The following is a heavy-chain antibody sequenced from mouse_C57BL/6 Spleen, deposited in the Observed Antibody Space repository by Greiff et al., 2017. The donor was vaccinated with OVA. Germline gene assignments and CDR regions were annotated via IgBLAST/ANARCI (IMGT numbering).Heavy chain of an antibody. Sequence: QVQLQQPGAELVRPGSSVKLSCKASGYTFTSYWMDWVKQRPGQGLEWIGNIYPSDSETHYNQKFKDKATLTVDKSSSTAYMQLSSLTSEDSAVYYCAREEGDYGPYYFDYWGQGTTLTVSS. CDR2: IYPSDSET. V-gene: IGHV1-61*01. D-gene: IGHD1-1*02. CDR1: GYTFTSYW. CDR3: AREEGDYGPYYFDY. J-gene: IGHJ2*01.